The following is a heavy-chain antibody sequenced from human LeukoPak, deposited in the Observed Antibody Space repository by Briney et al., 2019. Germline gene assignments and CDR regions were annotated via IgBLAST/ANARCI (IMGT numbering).Heavy chain of an antibody. D-gene: IGHD4-17*01. CDR1: GFTFSSYA. CDR2: ISYDGSNK. V-gene: IGHV3-30-3*01. CDR3: ARDIGGRGDYADY. J-gene: IGHJ4*02. Sequence: GGSLRLSCAASGFTFSSYAMHWVRQAPGKGLEWVAVISYDGSNKYYADSVKGRFTISRDNSKNTLYLQMNSLRAEDTAVYYCARDIGGRGDYADYWGQGTLVTVSS.